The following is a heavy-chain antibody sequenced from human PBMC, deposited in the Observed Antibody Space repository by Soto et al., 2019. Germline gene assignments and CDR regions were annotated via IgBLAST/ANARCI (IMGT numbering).Heavy chain of an antibody. CDR2: INAGDGGT. Sequence: ASVKVSCKASGYTFANYGIHWVRQAPGQRLEWMGWINAGDGGTKYSENFQGRVTITRDTSASTVYLGLSSLSSEDTASYYCARTGHSGSYEFWGQGTLVTVSS. J-gene: IGHJ4*02. D-gene: IGHD3-22*01. CDR3: ARTGHSGSYEF. V-gene: IGHV1-3*01. CDR1: GYTFANYG.